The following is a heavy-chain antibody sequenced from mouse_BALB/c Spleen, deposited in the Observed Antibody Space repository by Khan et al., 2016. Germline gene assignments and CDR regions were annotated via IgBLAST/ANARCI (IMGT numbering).Heavy chain of an antibody. J-gene: IGHJ4*01. CDR3: AKFTPDFYSMDY. CDR2: IWGDGSI. D-gene: IGHD1-1*01. CDR1: GFSLISYG. Sequence: LQESGPGLVAPSQSLSITCTVSGFSLISYGVNWVRQPPGKGLEWLGAIWGDGSINYHSTLKSRLIISKDNSKRQVFLTLNSLQTDDTATYYCAKFTPDFYSMDYWGQGTSVTVSS. V-gene: IGHV2-3*01.